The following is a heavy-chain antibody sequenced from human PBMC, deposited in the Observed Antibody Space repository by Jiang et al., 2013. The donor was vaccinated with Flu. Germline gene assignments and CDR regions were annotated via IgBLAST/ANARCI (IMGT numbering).Heavy chain of an antibody. CDR2: IWYDGSNK. CDR1: GFTFSSYG. CDR3: ARFDSSSSGDY. V-gene: IGHV3-33*01. J-gene: IGHJ4*02. D-gene: IGHD6-6*01. Sequence: QLVESGGGVVQPGRSLRLSCAASGFTFSSYGMHWVRQAPGKGLEWVAVIWYDGSNKYYADSVKGRFTISRDNSKNTLYLQMNSLRAEDTAVYYCARFDSSSSGDYWGQGTLVTVSS.